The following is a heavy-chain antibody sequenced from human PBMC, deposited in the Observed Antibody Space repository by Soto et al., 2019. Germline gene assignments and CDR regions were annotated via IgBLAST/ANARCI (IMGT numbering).Heavy chain of an antibody. V-gene: IGHV3-23*01. CDR3: AKGEMATIRNSFDP. Sequence: QSGGSLRLSCVTSAFSLTSCSMSWVRQTPGKGLEWVSALSRSGGATYYADSVKGRFTISRDTSTNTLYLQMSNLRAEDTAIYYWAKGEMATIRNSFDPWGQGTLVTVSS. D-gene: IGHD5-12*01. CDR1: AFSLTSCS. CDR2: LSRSGGAT. J-gene: IGHJ5*02.